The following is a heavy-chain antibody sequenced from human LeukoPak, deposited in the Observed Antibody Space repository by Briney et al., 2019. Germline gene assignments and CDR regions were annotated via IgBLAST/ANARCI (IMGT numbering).Heavy chain of an antibody. J-gene: IGHJ5*02. D-gene: IGHD3-3*01. CDR3: ARDFWSGYYAWFDP. CDR1: GGSISSGSHY. V-gene: IGHV4-61*02. CDR2: IYTSGST. Sequence: KPSETLSLTCTVSGGSISSGSHYWSWIRQPAGKGLEWIGRIYTSGSTNYNPSLKSRVTISVDTSKNQFSLKLSSVTAADTAVYYCARDFWSGYYAWFDPWGQGTLVTVSS.